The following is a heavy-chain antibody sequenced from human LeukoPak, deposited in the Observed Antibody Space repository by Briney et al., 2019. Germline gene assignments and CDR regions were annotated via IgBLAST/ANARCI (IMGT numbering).Heavy chain of an antibody. Sequence: ASVKVSCKASGYTFTSNYMHWLRQAPGQGLEWMGWINTNTGNPTYAQGFTGRFVFSLDTSVSTAYLQISSLKAEDTAVYYCARDDYYDSSGYYYNWFDPWGQGTLVTVSS. CDR2: INTNTGNP. J-gene: IGHJ5*02. CDR1: GYTFTSNY. CDR3: ARDDYYDSSGYYYNWFDP. V-gene: IGHV7-4-1*02. D-gene: IGHD3-22*01.